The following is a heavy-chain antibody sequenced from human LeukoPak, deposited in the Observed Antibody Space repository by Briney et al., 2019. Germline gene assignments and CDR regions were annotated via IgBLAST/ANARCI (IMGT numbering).Heavy chain of an antibody. CDR1: GGSISSYY. Sequence: PSETLSLTCTVSGGSISSYYWSWIRQPPGKGLEWIGYLYNCATTNYNPSLKSRVTISVDTSKNQFSLNLSSVTAADTAVYYCARDSSAIADNWFDPWGQGTLVTVSS. CDR3: ARDSSAIADNWFDP. J-gene: IGHJ5*02. CDR2: LYNCATT. D-gene: IGHD2-2*02. V-gene: IGHV4-59*01.